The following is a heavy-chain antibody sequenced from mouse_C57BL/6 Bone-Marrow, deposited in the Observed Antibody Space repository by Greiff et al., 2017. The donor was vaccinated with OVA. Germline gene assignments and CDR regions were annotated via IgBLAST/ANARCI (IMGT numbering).Heavy chain of an antibody. D-gene: IGHD1-1*01. CDR3: ARSLYYYGSRWYFDV. Sequence: VQLKESGPELVKPGASVKISCKASGYSFTDYNMNWVKQSNGKSLEWIGVINPNSGTTSYNQKFKGKATLTVDQSSSTAYMQLNSLTSEDSAVYYCARSLYYYGSRWYFDVWGTGTTVTVSS. CDR1: GYSFTDYN. J-gene: IGHJ1*03. CDR2: INPNSGTT. V-gene: IGHV1-39*01.